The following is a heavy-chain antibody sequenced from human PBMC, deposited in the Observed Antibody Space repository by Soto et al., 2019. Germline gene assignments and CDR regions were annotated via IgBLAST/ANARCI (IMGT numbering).Heavy chain of an antibody. V-gene: IGHV3-23*01. D-gene: IGHD4-17*01. Sequence: GGSLRLSCAASGFIFSNYAMSWVRQAPGKGLEWVSVISGSADRTYNADSVKGRFTVSRDNSKDTLYLQMKSLGAEDTAVYYCAKGRVPSVTTPYDYWGQGTRVTVSS. CDR1: GFIFSNYA. CDR3: AKGRVPSVTTPYDY. CDR2: ISGSADRT. J-gene: IGHJ4*02.